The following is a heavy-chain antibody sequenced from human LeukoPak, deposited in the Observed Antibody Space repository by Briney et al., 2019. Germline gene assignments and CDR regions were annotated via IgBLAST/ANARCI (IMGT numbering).Heavy chain of an antibody. CDR3: AKEGGGYCSSTSCYEADY. D-gene: IGHD2-2*01. V-gene: IGHV3-15*01. Sequence: GGSLRLSCEASGFSFTNTWMSWVRQAPGKGLEWVGRVKSKADDGTTDYAAPVQGRFTISRDDSKNTLSLQMNSLKTEDTAVYYCAKEGGGYCSSTSCYEADYWGQGTLVTVSS. J-gene: IGHJ4*02. CDR2: VKSKADDGTT. CDR1: GFSFTNTW.